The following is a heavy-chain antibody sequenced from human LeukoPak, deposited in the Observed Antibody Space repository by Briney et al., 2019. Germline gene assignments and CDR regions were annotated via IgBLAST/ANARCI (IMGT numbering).Heavy chain of an antibody. CDR1: GFTFSNYW. Sequence: GGSLRLSCVASGFTFSNYWMSWVRQAPGKGPEWVANIKEDESKTYYVDSVKGRFTISRDNAKNSLYLQMNSLRAEDTAVYYCARDASLYCSSNDCYWAFDRWGQGTLVTVSS. CDR3: ARDASLYCSSNDCYWAFDR. V-gene: IGHV3-7*01. D-gene: IGHD2-2*01. CDR2: IKEDESKT. J-gene: IGHJ5*02.